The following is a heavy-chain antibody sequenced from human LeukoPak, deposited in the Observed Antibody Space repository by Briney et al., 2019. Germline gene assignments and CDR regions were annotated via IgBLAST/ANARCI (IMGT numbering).Heavy chain of an antibody. J-gene: IGHJ4*02. Sequence: ASVKVSCKASGYTFTGYYMHWVRQAPGQGLEWMGWINPNSGGTNYAQKFQGRVTMTRDTSISTAYMELSRLRSDDTAVYYCAREPFWSGYYSNLHFDYWGQGTLVTVSS. D-gene: IGHD3-3*01. CDR1: GYTFTGYY. V-gene: IGHV1-2*02. CDR3: AREPFWSGYYSNLHFDY. CDR2: INPNSGGT.